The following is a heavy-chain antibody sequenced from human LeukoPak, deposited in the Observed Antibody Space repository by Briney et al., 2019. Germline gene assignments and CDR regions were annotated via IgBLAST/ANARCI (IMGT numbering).Heavy chain of an antibody. CDR2: IYYSGST. J-gene: IGHJ5*02. CDR1: GGSISSSSYY. D-gene: IGHD1-26*01. Sequence: SETLSLTCTVSGGSISSSSYYWGWIRQPPGKGLEWIGSIYYSGSTYYNPSLKSRVTISVDTSKNQFSLKLSSVTAAEMAWDSCGRHLGRENLFGPWGEGTLVTVSS. V-gene: IGHV4-39*01. CDR3: GRHLGRENLFGP.